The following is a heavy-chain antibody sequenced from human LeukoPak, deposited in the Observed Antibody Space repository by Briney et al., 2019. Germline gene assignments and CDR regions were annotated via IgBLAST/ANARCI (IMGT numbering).Heavy chain of an antibody. CDR2: IYYSGST. CDR3: ARGQWLNSY. V-gene: IGHV4-59*01. J-gene: IGHJ4*02. D-gene: IGHD6-19*01. Sequence: PSETLSLTCTVSGXSISSYYCSWIRQPPGKGLEWIGYIYYSGSTNYNPSLKSRVTISVDTSKSQFSLKLSSVTAADTAVYYCARGQWLNSYWGQGTLVTVSS. CDR1: GXSISSYY.